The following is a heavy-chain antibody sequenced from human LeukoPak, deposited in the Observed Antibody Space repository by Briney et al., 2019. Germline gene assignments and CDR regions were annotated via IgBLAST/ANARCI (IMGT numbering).Heavy chain of an antibody. J-gene: IGHJ4*02. D-gene: IGHD6-19*01. CDR3: ARGLYKNGWYYFDY. V-gene: IGHV3-33*01. CDR1: GFTFSGYG. CDR2: LSYDGSNK. Sequence: PGRSLRLSCAASGFTFSGYGIHCVRQAPGKGLEWVAFLSYDGSNKFYADSVKGRFTISRDNSENTLHLQMNSLKDEDTAVYYCARGLYKNGWYYFDYWGQGTLVTVSS.